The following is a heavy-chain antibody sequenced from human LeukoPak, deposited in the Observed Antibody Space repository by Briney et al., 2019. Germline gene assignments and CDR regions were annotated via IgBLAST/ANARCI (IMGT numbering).Heavy chain of an antibody. CDR1: GFTFSTSW. V-gene: IGHV3-7*01. D-gene: IGHD1-26*01. J-gene: IGHJ4*02. CDR3: ARDAGWGYYDL. Sequence: GGSLRLSCVASGFTFSTSWVTWVRQAPGKGLEWVANIDRHGSGKYYVDSVKGRFAISRDYASNSVFLQMDSLRAEDTSVYYCARDAGWGYYDLWGQGTPVTVSS. CDR2: IDRHGSGK.